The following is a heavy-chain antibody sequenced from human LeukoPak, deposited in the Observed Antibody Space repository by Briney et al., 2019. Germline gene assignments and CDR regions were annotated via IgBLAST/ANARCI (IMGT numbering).Heavy chain of an antibody. Sequence: ASVKVSCKASGYTFTGYYMHWVRQAPGQGHEWMGWINPNSGGTNYAQKFQGWVTMTRDTSISTAYMELSRLRSDDTAVYYCARASGYSSSPFDYWGQGTLVTVSS. CDR2: INPNSGGT. V-gene: IGHV1-2*04. D-gene: IGHD6-13*01. CDR1: GYTFTGYY. J-gene: IGHJ4*02. CDR3: ARASGYSSSPFDY.